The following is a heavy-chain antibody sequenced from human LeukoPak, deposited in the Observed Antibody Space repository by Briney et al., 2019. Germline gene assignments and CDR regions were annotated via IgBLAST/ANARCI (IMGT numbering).Heavy chain of an antibody. CDR2: IWYDGSNK. D-gene: IGHD1/OR15-1a*01. V-gene: IGHV3-33*06. CDR1: GFTFSSYG. Sequence: GGSLRLSCAASGFTFSSYGMHWVRQAPGKGLERVAVIWYDGSNKYYADSVKGRFTISRDNSKNTLYLQMNSLRAEDTAVYYCAKAGTTLYYFDYWGQGTLVTVSS. CDR3: AKAGTTLYYFDY. J-gene: IGHJ4*02.